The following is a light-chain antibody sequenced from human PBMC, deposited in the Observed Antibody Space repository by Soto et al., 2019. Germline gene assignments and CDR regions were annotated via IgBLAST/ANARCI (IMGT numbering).Light chain of an antibody. J-gene: IGKJ1*01. CDR2: GAS. V-gene: IGKV3-15*01. Sequence: EIVMTQSPATLSVSPGERATLSCRASQSVSSNLAWYQQKPGQAPRLLIYGASTRATGIPARVSGSGSGTEFTLNISSLQSEDFAVYYCQQYNNWPPTFGQGTKGEIK. CDR3: QQYNNWPPT. CDR1: QSVSSN.